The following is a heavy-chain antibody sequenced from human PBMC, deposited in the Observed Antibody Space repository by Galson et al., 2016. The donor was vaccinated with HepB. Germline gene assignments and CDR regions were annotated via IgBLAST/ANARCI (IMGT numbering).Heavy chain of an antibody. D-gene: IGHD3-10*01. CDR3: ARRVMLRGDYYDY. CDR2: IDPTDSYT. J-gene: IGHJ4*02. V-gene: IGHV5-10-1*01. Sequence: QSGAEVKKPGESLRISCKGSGYNFSSFWISWVRQMPGKGLEWMGRIDPTDSYTKYSPSFQDHVTISSDKSISTAFLQWNSLRASDTAMYFCARRVMLRGDYYDYWGQGTLVTVSS. CDR1: GYNFSSFW.